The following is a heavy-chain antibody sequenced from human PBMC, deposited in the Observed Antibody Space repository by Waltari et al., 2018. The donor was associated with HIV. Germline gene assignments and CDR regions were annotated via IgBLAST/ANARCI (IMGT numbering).Heavy chain of an antibody. CDR2: ILPIFGVS. J-gene: IGHJ4*02. CDR1: GGTFSTYP. D-gene: IGHD3-10*01. V-gene: IGHV1-69*01. Sequence: QVQLVQSGAEVKKPGSSVKVSCEASGGTFSTYPISWVCQAPGQGLEWMGGILPIFGVSNYAQKFQGRVTITADESTSTAYMELSSLRSEDTAVYYCARDLGAGSLRGTLWGQGTLVIVSS. CDR3: ARDLGAGSLRGTL.